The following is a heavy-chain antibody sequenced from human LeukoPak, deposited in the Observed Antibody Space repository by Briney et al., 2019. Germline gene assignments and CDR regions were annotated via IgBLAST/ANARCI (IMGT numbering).Heavy chain of an antibody. V-gene: IGHV4-34*01. D-gene: IGHD3-3*01. CDR1: GGSFSGYY. CDR3: ARGYYHTGRTIFGRYYYMDV. CDR2: INHSGST. Sequence: SETLSLTCAVYGGSFSGYYWSWIRQPPGKGLEWIGEINHSGSTNYNPSLKSRVTISVDTSKNQFSLKLSSVTAADTAVYYCARGYYHTGRTIFGRYYYMDVWGKGTTVTVSS. J-gene: IGHJ6*03.